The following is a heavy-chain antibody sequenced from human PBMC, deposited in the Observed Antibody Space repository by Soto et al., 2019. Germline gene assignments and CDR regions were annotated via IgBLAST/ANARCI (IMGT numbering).Heavy chain of an antibody. V-gene: IGHV1-3*01. D-gene: IGHD4-4*01. J-gene: IGHJ6*03. CDR2: INAGSGNS. CDR3: ASTTVTGFYYYYMDV. Sequence: QVQLVQSGAEVKRPGASVKVSCEASGYSFASHAIHWMRQAPGQRLEWMGWINAGSGNSKYSQNFQGRVTITRDTSASTAYMELSGLRSEDTGIYYCASTTVTGFYYYYMDVWGKGTTVSVSS. CDR1: GYSFASHA.